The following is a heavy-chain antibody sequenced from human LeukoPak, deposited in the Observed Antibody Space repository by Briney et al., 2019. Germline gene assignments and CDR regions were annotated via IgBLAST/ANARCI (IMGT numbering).Heavy chain of an antibody. V-gene: IGHV3-48*04. CDR1: GFTFSSYG. CDR3: ARIIRDSSGYLDHYYFDY. CDR2: ISSSGSTI. J-gene: IGHJ4*02. D-gene: IGHD3-22*01. Sequence: GGSLRLSCAASGFTFSSYGMHWVRQAPGKGLEWVSYISSSGSTIYYADSVKGRFTISRDNAKNSLYLQMNSLRAEDTAVYYCARIIRDSSGYLDHYYFDYWGQGTLVTVSS.